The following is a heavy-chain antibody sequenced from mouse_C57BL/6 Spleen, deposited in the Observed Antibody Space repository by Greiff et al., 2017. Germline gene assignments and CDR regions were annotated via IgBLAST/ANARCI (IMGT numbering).Heavy chain of an antibody. CDR3: AREDDYVDY. Sequence: EVKLVESGGGLVKPGGSLKLSCAASGFTFSDYGMHWVRQAPEKGLEWVAYISSGSSNIYYADTVKGRFTISRDNAKNTLFLQMTSLRSEDTAMYYCAREDDYVDYWGQGTTLTVSS. CDR2: ISSGSSNI. V-gene: IGHV5-17*01. CDR1: GFTFSDYG. J-gene: IGHJ2*01.